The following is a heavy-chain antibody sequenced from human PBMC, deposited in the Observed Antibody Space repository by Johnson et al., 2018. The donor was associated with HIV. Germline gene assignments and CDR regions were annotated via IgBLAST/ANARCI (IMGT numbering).Heavy chain of an antibody. CDR3: AKDLVDTAMDDAFDI. CDR2: ISHDGSNN. D-gene: IGHD5-18*01. CDR1: GFTFSS. Sequence: QVQLVESGGGLVKPGGSLRLSCAASGFTFSSMHWDRQAPGKGLEWVAVISHDGSNNYYADSVKGRFTISRDNSKNTLYLQMNSLRAEDTAVYYCAKDLVDTAMDDAFDIWGQGTMVTVSS. J-gene: IGHJ3*02. V-gene: IGHV3-30*18.